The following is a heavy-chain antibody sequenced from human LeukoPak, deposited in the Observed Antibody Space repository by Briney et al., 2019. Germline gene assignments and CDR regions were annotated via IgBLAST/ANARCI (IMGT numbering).Heavy chain of an antibody. CDR2: IYYSGST. D-gene: IGHD2-2*02. CDR3: ARDGGDPYCSSTSCYMGLDY. V-gene: IGHV4-59*01. J-gene: IGHJ4*02. CDR1: GGSISSYY. Sequence: SETLSLTCTVSGGSISSYYWSWIRQPPGKGLEWIGYIYYSGSTNYNPSLKSRVTISVDTSKNQFSLKLSSVTAADPAVYYCARDGGDPYCSSTSCYMGLDYWGQGTLVTVSS.